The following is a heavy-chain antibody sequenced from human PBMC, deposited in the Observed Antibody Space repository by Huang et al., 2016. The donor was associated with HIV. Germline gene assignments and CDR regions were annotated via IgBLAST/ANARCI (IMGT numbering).Heavy chain of an antibody. CDR2: ISEDGSNK. V-gene: IGHV3-30-3*01. J-gene: IGHJ6*03. CDR3: ARDAYYDYVWGSYRKYYYYYMDV. CDR1: GFTFRSYA. Sequence: QVQLVESGGGVVQPGRSLRLSCAASGFTFRSYAMHVVRQAPGKGWEWVAVISEDGSNKYDADSVKGRITITRDNSKNTLYLQMNSLRAEDTAVYYCARDAYYDYVWGSYRKYYYYYMDVWGKGTTVTVSS. D-gene: IGHD3-16*02.